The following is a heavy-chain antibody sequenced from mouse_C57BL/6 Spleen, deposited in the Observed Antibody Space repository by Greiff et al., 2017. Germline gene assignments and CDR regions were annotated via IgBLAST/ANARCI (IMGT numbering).Heavy chain of an antibody. CDR3: ARWGSYDYDGVFDY. D-gene: IGHD2-4*01. V-gene: IGHV1-42*01. Sequence: VQLKQSGPELVKPGASVTISCKASGYSFTGYYMNWVKQSPEKSLEWIGEINPSTGGTTYNQKFKAKATLTVDKSSSTAYMQLKSLTSEDSAVYYCARWGSYDYDGVFDYWGQGTTLTVSS. J-gene: IGHJ2*01. CDR1: GYSFTGYY. CDR2: INPSTGGT.